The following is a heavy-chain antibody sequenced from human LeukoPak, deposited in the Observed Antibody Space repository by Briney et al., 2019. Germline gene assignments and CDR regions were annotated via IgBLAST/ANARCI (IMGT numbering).Heavy chain of an antibody. Sequence: GGSLRLSCAASGFTFSSSAMEWVRQAPGKGLEWVSSITGDSTYIYYADSVKGRFTISRDNTKNSLSLQMNSLRAEDTAVYYCARLYCSSGSCYGKHYFRSWGQGALVTVSS. CDR2: ITGDSTYI. D-gene: IGHD2-15*01. J-gene: IGHJ4*02. CDR1: GFTFSSSA. CDR3: ARLYCSSGSCYGKHYFRS. V-gene: IGHV3-21*01.